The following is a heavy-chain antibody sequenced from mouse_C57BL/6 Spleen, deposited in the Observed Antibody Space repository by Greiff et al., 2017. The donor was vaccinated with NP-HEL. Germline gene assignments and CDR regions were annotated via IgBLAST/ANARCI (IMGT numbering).Heavy chain of an antibody. D-gene: IGHD2-4*01. J-gene: IGHJ4*01. CDR1: GFTFSDFY. Sequence: EVKLVESGGGLVQSGRSLRLSCATSGFTFSDFYMEWVRQAPGKGLEWIAASRNKANDYTTEYSASVKGRFIVSRDTSQSILYLQMNALRAEDTAIYYGARDAGLYYDYDGYAMDYWGQGTSVTVSS. CDR2: SRNKANDYTT. CDR3: ARDAGLYYDYDGYAMDY. V-gene: IGHV7-1*01.